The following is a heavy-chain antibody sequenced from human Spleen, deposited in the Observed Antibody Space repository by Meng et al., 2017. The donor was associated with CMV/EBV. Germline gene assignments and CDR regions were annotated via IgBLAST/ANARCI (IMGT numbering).Heavy chain of an antibody. CDR2: ISGSGGST. V-gene: IGHV3-23*01. J-gene: IGHJ6*02. D-gene: IGHD1-26*01. Sequence: GGSLRLSCAASGFTFSSYAMSWVRQAPGKGLEWVSAISGSGGSTYYADSVKGRFTISRDNAKNSLYLQMNSLRAEDTAVYFCARRWDEGGFYYYYYGMDVWGQGTTVTVSS. CDR3: ARRWDEGGFYYYYYGMDV. CDR1: GFTFSSYA.